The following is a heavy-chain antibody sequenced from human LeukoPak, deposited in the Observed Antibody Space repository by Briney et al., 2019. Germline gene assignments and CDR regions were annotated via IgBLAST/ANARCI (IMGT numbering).Heavy chain of an antibody. CDR1: GGSISSGSYY. CDR2: IYTSGST. V-gene: IGHV4-61*02. Sequence: PSQTLSLTCTVSGGSISSGSYYWSWIRQPAGKGLEWIGRIYTSGSTNYNPSLKSRVTISVDTSKNQFSLKLSSVTAAATAVYYCASTSGSWLNFDYWGQGTLVTVSS. D-gene: IGHD6-13*01. CDR3: ASTSGSWLNFDY. J-gene: IGHJ4*02.